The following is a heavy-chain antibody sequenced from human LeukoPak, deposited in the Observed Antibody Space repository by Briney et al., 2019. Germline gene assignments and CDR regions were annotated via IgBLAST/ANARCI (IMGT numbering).Heavy chain of an antibody. CDR1: GFTFSSYG. J-gene: IGHJ4*02. Sequence: PGGSLRLSCAASGFTFSSYGMHWVRQAPGKGLEWVAVISYDGSNKYYADSVKVRFTISRDNSKNTLYLQMNSLRAEDTAVYYCAKPGSSGWSFDYWGQGTLVTVSS. CDR2: ISYDGSNK. V-gene: IGHV3-30*18. D-gene: IGHD6-19*01. CDR3: AKPGSSGWSFDY.